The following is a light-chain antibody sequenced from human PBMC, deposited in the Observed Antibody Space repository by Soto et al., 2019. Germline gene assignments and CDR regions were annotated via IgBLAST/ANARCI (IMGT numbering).Light chain of an antibody. Sequence: DIPMTQSPSSLSASVGDRVTVSCRASQSINSYLNWYQQKPGKAPTLLIYSASSLEEGVPARFSGSGSGTEFTLTISSFQPEDFATYSCQQTYTTPYTFGQGTKLEIK. CDR3: QQTYTTPYT. V-gene: IGKV1-39*01. J-gene: IGKJ2*01. CDR1: QSINSY. CDR2: SAS.